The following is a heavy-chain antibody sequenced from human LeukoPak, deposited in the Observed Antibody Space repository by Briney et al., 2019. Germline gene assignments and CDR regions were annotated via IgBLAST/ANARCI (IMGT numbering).Heavy chain of an antibody. CDR3: ARGTAYCSGGSCSNNWFDP. CDR1: GYSISSGYY. CDR2: FYHSGST. D-gene: IGHD2-15*01. Sequence: PSETLSLTCAVSGYSISSGYYWGWIRQPPGKGLEWIGSFYHSGSTYYNPSLKSRVTISVDTSKNQFSLKLSSVTAADTAVYYCARGTAYCSGGSCSNNWFDPWGQGTLVTVSS. V-gene: IGHV4-38-2*01. J-gene: IGHJ5*02.